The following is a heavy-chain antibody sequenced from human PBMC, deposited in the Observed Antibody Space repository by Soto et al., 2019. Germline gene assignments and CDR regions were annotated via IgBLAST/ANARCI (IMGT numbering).Heavy chain of an antibody. J-gene: IGHJ4*02. Sequence: EVRLLESGGGLEQPGGSLRLSCVISGFTFGNYAMSWVRQAPGKGLEWVSAISGGGGGTYYADSVRGRFIISRDNSKNTVYLQVNGLRTEDTAVYYCAKDVHYDSSGGLDSWGQGTLVTVSS. D-gene: IGHD3-22*01. CDR3: AKDVHYDSSGGLDS. CDR2: ISGGGGGT. V-gene: IGHV3-23*01. CDR1: GFTFGNYA.